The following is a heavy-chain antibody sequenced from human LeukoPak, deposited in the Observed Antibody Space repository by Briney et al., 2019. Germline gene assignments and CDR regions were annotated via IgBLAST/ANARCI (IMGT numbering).Heavy chain of an antibody. Sequence: SETLSLTCAVSGGSINSGGFYWRWIRQHPGKGLEWIGHIYYSGSTYYNPSLKSRITISVDMSKNQFSLKLSSVTAADTAVYYCARHLDPGGDAFDIWGQGTMVTVSS. CDR1: GGSINSGGFY. CDR2: IYYSGST. V-gene: IGHV4-31*11. CDR3: ARHLDPGGDAFDI. J-gene: IGHJ3*02. D-gene: IGHD3-16*01.